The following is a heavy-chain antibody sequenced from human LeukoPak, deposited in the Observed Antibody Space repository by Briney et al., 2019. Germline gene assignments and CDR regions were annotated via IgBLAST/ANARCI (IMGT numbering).Heavy chain of an antibody. D-gene: IGHD2/OR15-2a*01. J-gene: IGHJ4*02. CDR1: GYTFTDHY. V-gene: IGHV1-2*02. CDR2: ICPHSVFT. Sequence: GASVKVSCKASGYTFTDHYIHWVRQDPGQGLEWMGYICPHSVFTISPQEFQGSVTMTREASMSTAYMELTRLTSDDTAVYYCVREGEGPLSKDFDFWGQGTLVTVSS. CDR3: VREGEGPLSKDFDF.